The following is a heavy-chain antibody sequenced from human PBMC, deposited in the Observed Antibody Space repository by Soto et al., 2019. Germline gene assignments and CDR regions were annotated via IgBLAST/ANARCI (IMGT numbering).Heavy chain of an antibody. CDR1: GFTFSSYA. D-gene: IGHD3-22*01. CDR3: ALVRYYDSSGYYYYYYGMDV. V-gene: IGHV3-30*14. CDR2: ISYDGSNK. Sequence: GGSLRLSCAASGFTFSSYAMHWVRQAPGKGLAWVAVISYDGSNKYYADSVKGRFTISRDNSKNTLSLQFNSLRAEDTAVYYCALVRYYDSSGYYYYYYGMDVWVQGT. J-gene: IGHJ6*02.